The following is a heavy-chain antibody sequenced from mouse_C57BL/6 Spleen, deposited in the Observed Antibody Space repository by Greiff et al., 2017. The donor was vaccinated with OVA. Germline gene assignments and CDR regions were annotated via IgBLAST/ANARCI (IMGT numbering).Heavy chain of an antibody. D-gene: IGHD2-2*01. V-gene: IGHV1-76*01. Sequence: QVHVKQSGAELVRPGASVKLSCKASGYTFTDYYINWVKQRPGQGLEWIARIYPGSGNTYYNEKFKGKAKLTAEESSSTAYMQLSSLTSEDSAVYFCALYYGYDEDYYAMDYWGQGTSVTVSS. CDR3: ALYYGYDEDYYAMDY. CDR1: GYTFTDYY. J-gene: IGHJ4*01. CDR2: IYPGSGNT.